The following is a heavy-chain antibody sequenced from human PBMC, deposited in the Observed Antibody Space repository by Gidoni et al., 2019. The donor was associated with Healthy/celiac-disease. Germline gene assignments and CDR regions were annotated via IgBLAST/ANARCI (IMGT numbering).Heavy chain of an antibody. J-gene: IGHJ4*02. CDR3: ARNKKRGPPLHDFDY. D-gene: IGHD2-15*01. CDR2: IYYSGST. CDR1: GGSISSSSYY. V-gene: IGHV4-39*01. Sequence: QLQLQESGPGLVKPSETLSLTCTVPGGSISSSSYYWGWIRQPPGKGLEWIGSIYYSGSTYYNPSLKSRVTISVDTSKNQFSLKLSSVTAADTAVYYCARNKKRGPPLHDFDYWGQGTLVTVSS.